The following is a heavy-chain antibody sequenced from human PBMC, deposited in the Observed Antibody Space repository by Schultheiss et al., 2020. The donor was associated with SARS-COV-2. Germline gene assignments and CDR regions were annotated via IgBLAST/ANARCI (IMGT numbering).Heavy chain of an antibody. CDR1: GGSISSGDYY. Sequence: SQTLSLTCTVSGGSISSGDYYWSWIRQPPGKGLEWIGYIYYSGSTYYNPSLKSRVTISVDTSKNQFSLKLSSVTAADTAVYYCARDYYGDYGETYGMDVWGQGTTVTVAS. CDR3: ARDYYGDYGETYGMDV. D-gene: IGHD4-17*01. J-gene: IGHJ6*02. V-gene: IGHV4-30-4*01. CDR2: IYYSGST.